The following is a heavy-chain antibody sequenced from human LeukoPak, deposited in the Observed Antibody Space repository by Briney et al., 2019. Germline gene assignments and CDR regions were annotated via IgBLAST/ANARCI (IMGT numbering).Heavy chain of an antibody. V-gene: IGHV4-59*01. J-gene: IGHJ4*02. CDR3: ASSAPYCSSTSCYTFDY. CDR1: GGSISSYY. CDR2: IYYSGST. D-gene: IGHD2-2*02. Sequence: PSETLSLTCTVSGGSISSYYWSWIRQPPGEGLEWIGYIYYSGSTNYNPSLKSRVTISVDTSKNQFSLKLSSVTAADTAVYYCASSAPYCSSTSCYTFDYWGQGTLVTVSS.